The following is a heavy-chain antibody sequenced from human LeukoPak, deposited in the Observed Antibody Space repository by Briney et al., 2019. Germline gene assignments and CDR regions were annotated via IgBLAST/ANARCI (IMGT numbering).Heavy chain of an antibody. CDR1: GGSISSYY. CDR3: ARDRYSSSSYYFDY. V-gene: IGHV4-59*01. D-gene: IGHD6-6*01. CDR2: IYYSGST. Sequence: PSETLSLTCTVSGGSISSYYWSWIRQPPGKGLEWIGYIYYSGSTNYNPSLKSRVTISVDTSKYQFSLKLSSVTAADTAVYYCARDRYSSSSYYFDYWGQGTLVTVSS. J-gene: IGHJ4*02.